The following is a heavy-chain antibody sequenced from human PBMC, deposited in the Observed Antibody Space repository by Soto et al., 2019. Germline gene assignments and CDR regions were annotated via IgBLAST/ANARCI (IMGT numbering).Heavy chain of an antibody. Sequence: QLQLQESGSGLVKPSQTLSLTCAVSGGSISSGGYSCSWIRHPPGQGLEWIGYIYHSGSTYYRPSLKSGVTISVDRSKNQFSLKLSSVTAADTDVYYCARVPGLWGRGTLVTVSA. CDR1: GGSISSGGYS. V-gene: IGHV4-30-2*01. CDR2: IYHSGST. CDR3: ARVPGL. J-gene: IGHJ2*01.